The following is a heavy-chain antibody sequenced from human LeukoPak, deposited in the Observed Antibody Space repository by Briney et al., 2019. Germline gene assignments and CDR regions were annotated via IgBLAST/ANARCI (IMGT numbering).Heavy chain of an antibody. Sequence: KPGGSLRLSCAASGFTFSSYSMNWVRQAPGKGLEWVSSISSSSSYIYYADSVKGRFTTSRDNAKNSLYLQMNSLRAEDTAVYYCARALAVAGTKTSTSIDYWGQGTLVTVSS. D-gene: IGHD6-19*01. V-gene: IGHV3-21*01. CDR3: ARALAVAGTKTSTSIDY. CDR1: GFTFSSYS. J-gene: IGHJ4*02. CDR2: ISSSSSYI.